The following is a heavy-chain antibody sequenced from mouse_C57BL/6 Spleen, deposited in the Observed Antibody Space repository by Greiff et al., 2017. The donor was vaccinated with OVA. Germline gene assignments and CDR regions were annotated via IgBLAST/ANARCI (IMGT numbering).Heavy chain of an antibody. CDR3: ARWKEYDVGFAY. CDR1: GYTFTSYW. Sequence: QVQLQQPGTELVKPGASVKLSCKASGYTFTSYWMHWVKQRPGQGLEWIGNINPSNGGTNYNEKFKSKATLTVDKSSSTAYMQLSSLTSEDSAVYDCARWKEYDVGFAYWGQGTLVTVSA. V-gene: IGHV1-53*01. D-gene: IGHD2-14*01. J-gene: IGHJ3*01. CDR2: INPSNGGT.